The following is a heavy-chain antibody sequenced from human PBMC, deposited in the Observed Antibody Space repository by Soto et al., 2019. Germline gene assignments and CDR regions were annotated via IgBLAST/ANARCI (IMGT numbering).Heavy chain of an antibody. CDR1: GFTFGNYW. J-gene: IGHJ4*02. D-gene: IGHD2-21*01. CDR2: IKQDGSER. Sequence: PGGSLRLSCAASGFTFGNYWMSWVRQAPGKGPEWVANIKQDGSERNYVDSVKGRFTISRDNAENSLYLQMNSLRVEDTGVYYCACARHIGPWGQGTLVTFSS. CDR3: ACARHIGP. V-gene: IGHV3-7*01.